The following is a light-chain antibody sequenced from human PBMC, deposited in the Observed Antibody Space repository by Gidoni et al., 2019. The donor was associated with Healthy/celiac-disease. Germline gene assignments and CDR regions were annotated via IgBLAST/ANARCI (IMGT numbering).Light chain of an antibody. J-gene: IGKJ1*01. Sequence: DIQMPQSPSSLSASVGDRVTITCRASQSISSYLNWYQQKPGKAPKLLIYAASSLQSGAPSRFSGSGSGTDFTLTISSLQPEDFATYYCQQSYSTPPKFGQGTKVEIK. CDR1: QSISSY. CDR2: AAS. CDR3: QQSYSTPPK. V-gene: IGKV1-39*01.